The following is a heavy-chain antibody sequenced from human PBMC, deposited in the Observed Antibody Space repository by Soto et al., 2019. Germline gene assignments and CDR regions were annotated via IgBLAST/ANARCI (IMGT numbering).Heavy chain of an antibody. D-gene: IGHD2-2*01. Sequence: QVQLVQSGAEVKKPGASVKVSCKASGYTFTSYGISWVRQAPGQGLEWMGWISAYNGNTNYAPKLQGRVTMTTDTSTSTAYMELRSLRSDDTAVYYCARVGTDCSSTSCYWGDFDYWGQGTLVTVSS. CDR1: GYTFTSYG. CDR2: ISAYNGNT. V-gene: IGHV1-18*01. J-gene: IGHJ4*02. CDR3: ARVGTDCSSTSCYWGDFDY.